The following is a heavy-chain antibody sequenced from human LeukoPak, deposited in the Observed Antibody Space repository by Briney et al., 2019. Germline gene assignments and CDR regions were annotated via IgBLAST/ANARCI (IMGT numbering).Heavy chain of an antibody. CDR3: TRGNPYYYDSSGYYRHSDY. V-gene: IGHV3-49*04. Sequence: GGSLRLSCTASGFTFGDYAMSWVRQAPGKGLEWVGFIRSKAYGGTTEYAASVKGRFTISRDDSKSIAYLQMNSLKTEDTAVYYCTRGNPYYYDSSGYYRHSDYWGQGTLVTVSS. CDR1: GFTFGDYA. D-gene: IGHD3-22*01. CDR2: IRSKAYGGTT. J-gene: IGHJ4*02.